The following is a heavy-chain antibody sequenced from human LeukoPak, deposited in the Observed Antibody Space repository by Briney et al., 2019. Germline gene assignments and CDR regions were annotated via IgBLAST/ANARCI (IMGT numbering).Heavy chain of an antibody. D-gene: IGHD3-22*01. Sequence: SQTLSLTCNVSGGSISSGGYYWSWIRQPPGKGLEWIGYIYHSGSTYYNPSLKSRVTISVDRSKNQFSLKLSSVTAADTAVYYCARAPYSSYGDYWGQGTLVTVAS. CDR2: IYHSGST. V-gene: IGHV4-30-2*01. J-gene: IGHJ4*02. CDR3: ARAPYSSYGDY. CDR1: GGSISSGGYY.